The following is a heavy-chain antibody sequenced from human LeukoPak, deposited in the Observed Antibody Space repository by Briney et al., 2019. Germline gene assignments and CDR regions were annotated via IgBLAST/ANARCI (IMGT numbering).Heavy chain of an antibody. V-gene: IGHV3-21*01. Sequence: TGGSLRLSCAASGFTFNTYNMNWVRQAPGKGLEWVSSISSSSSYIYYADSVKGRFTISRDNAKNSLYLQMNSLRAEDTAVYYCARERPYSSSWYENPTDQRRYFDYWGQGTLVTVSS. CDR2: ISSSSSYI. D-gene: IGHD6-13*01. J-gene: IGHJ4*02. CDR1: GFTFNTYN. CDR3: ARERPYSSSWYENPTDQRRYFDY.